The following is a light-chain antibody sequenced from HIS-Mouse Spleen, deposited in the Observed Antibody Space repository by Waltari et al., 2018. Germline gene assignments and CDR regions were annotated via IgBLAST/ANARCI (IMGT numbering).Light chain of an antibody. CDR1: SSDVGSYNL. Sequence: QSALTQPASVSGSPGQSITISCTGTSSDVGSYNLVSWYQKHPGKAPKLMFYEGSKRPSGVSNRFSGSKSGNTASLTISGLQAEDEADYYCCSYAGSSTLVFGGGTKLTVL. V-gene: IGLV2-23*01. CDR2: EGS. CDR3: CSYAGSSTLV. J-gene: IGLJ3*02.